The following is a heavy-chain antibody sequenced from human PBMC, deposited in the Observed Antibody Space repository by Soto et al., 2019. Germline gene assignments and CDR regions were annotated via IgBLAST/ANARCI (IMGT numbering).Heavy chain of an antibody. CDR1: GGSISSSNW. CDR3: ARAWPSVDSYGSGVMDV. Sequence: QVQLQESGPGLVKPSGTLSVTCAVSGGSISSSNWWNWVRQHPGKGLEWIGEIYHSGSTNYNPSLRSRVTISLDKSKHQFSLRVKSVTAADTAEYYCARAWPSVDSYGSGVMDVWGQGTTVTVSS. J-gene: IGHJ6*02. D-gene: IGHD5-18*01. CDR2: IYHSGST. V-gene: IGHV4-4*02.